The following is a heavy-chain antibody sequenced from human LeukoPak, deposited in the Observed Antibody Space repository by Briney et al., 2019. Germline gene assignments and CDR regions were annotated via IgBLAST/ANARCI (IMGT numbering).Heavy chain of an antibody. Sequence: PSETLSLTCAVSGGSIGSGGYSWSWIRQPPGKGLEWIGYIYNSGRTNYNPSLKSRVTISVDTSKNQFSLRLNSVTAADTAVYYCARGHSNCSPASCYFPSDYWGQGTLVTVSS. CDR3: ARGHSNCSPASCYFPSDY. V-gene: IGHV4-61*08. CDR2: IYNSGRT. CDR1: GGSIGSGGYS. D-gene: IGHD2-2*01. J-gene: IGHJ4*02.